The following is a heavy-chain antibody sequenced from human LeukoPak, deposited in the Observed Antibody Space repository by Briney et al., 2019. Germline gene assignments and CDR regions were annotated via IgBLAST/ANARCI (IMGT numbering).Heavy chain of an antibody. CDR2: ISYDGSNK. Sequence: GSLRLSCAASGFTFSSYAMHWVRQAPGKGLEWVAVISYDGSNKYYADSVKGRFTISRDNSKNTLYLQMNSLRAEDTAMYYCARQTGSGLFTLPGGQGTLVTVSS. D-gene: IGHD3/OR15-3a*01. CDR1: GFTFSSYA. J-gene: IGHJ4*02. CDR3: ARQTGSGLFTLP. V-gene: IGHV3-30*04.